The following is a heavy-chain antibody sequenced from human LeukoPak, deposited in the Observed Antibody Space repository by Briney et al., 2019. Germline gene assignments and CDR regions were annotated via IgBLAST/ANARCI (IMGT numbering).Heavy chain of an antibody. CDR1: GFTFSHHG. D-gene: IGHD3-22*01. Sequence: GGSLRLSCAASGFTFSHHGMHWVRQAPGKGLEWVAFIRNDGSNHYYADSVKGRFTISRDNSKNTLYLQMNSLRGGDTAVYYCASDGPNSSGYYFDSWGQGSLVTVSS. CDR3: ASDGPNSSGYYFDS. CDR2: IRNDGSNH. J-gene: IGHJ4*02. V-gene: IGHV3-30*02.